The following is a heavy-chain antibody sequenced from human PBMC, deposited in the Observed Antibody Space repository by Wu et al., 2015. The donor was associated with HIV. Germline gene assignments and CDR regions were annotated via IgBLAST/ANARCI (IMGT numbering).Heavy chain of an antibody. CDR2: ISAYNGNT. CDR1: GYTFTSYG. J-gene: IGHJ3*02. V-gene: IGHV1-18*01. Sequence: QVHLVQSGAELKKPGSSVKVSCKASGYTFTSYGISWVRQAPGQGLEWMGWISAYNGNTNYAQKLQGRVTMTTDTSTSTAYMELRSLRSDDTAVYYCARNFDILTGGDDAFDIWGQGQWSPSLQ. D-gene: IGHD3-9*01. CDR3: ARNFDILTGGDDAFDI.